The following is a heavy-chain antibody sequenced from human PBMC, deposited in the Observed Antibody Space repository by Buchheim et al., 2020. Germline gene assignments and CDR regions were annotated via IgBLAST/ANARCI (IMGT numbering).Heavy chain of an antibody. D-gene: IGHD4-17*01. V-gene: IGHV4-59*01. J-gene: IGHJ4*02. CDR3: ARALYGDYHFDY. Sequence: QVQLQESGPGLVKPSETLSLTCTVSGGSISSYYWIWIRQPPGKGLEWIGYIYYSGSTNYNPSLKSRVTISVDTSKNQFSLKLSSVTAADTAVYYCARALYGDYHFDYWGQGTL. CDR1: GGSISSYY. CDR2: IYYSGST.